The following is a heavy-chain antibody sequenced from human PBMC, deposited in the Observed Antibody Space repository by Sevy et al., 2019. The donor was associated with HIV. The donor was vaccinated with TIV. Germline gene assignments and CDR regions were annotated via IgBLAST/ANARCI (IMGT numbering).Heavy chain of an antibody. Sequence: GGSLRLSCTASGFTFGDYAMNWFRQAPGKGLEWVAHIKRDGTEKYYVDSVKGRFTISRDNAKNSLYLQMNSLRAEDTAVYYCARDCSSSSCLWGMDVWGQGTTVTVSS. V-gene: IGHV3-7*03. CDR3: ARDCSSSSCLWGMDV. CDR1: GFTFGDYA. J-gene: IGHJ6*02. CDR2: IKRDGTEK. D-gene: IGHD2-2*01.